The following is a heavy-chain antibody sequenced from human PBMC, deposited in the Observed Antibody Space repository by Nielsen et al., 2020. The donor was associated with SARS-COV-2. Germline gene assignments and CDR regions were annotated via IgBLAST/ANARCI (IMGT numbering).Heavy chain of an antibody. CDR3: ARDGRDYTRHYGMDV. Sequence: SETLSLTCTVSGGSVSSGSYYWSWIRQPPGKGLEWIGYIYYSGSTNYNPSLKSRVTISVDTSKNQFSLKLSSVTAADTAVYYCARDGRDYTRHYGMDVWGQGTTVTVSS. V-gene: IGHV4-61*01. CDR2: IYYSGST. J-gene: IGHJ6*02. CDR1: GGSVSSGSYY. D-gene: IGHD1-26*01.